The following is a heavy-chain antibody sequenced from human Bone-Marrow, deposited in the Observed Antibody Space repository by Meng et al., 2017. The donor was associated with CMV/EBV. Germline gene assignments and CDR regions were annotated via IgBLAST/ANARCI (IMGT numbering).Heavy chain of an antibody. J-gene: IGHJ6*02. Sequence: ASVKVSCKASGYTFTSYGISWVRQAPGQGLEWMGWISAYNGNTNYAQKLQGRVTMTTDTSTSTAYMELRSLRSDDTAVYYCARYCSSTSCYYYYGMDVWGQGNTVTVSS. D-gene: IGHD2-2*01. CDR3: ARYCSSTSCYYYYGMDV. CDR2: ISAYNGNT. V-gene: IGHV1-18*01. CDR1: GYTFTSYG.